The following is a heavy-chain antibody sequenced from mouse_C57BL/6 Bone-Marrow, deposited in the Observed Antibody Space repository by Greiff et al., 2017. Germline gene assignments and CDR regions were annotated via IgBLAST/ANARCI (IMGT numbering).Heavy chain of an antibody. D-gene: IGHD1-1*01. CDR1: GFTFSSYA. Sequence: EVKLVESGEGLVKPGGSLKLSCAASGFTFSSYAMSWVRQTPEKRLEWVAYISSGGDYIYYADTVKGRFTISRDNARNTLYLQMSSLKSEDTAMYYCTRDLRYYYGSRYWYCDVWGTGTTVTVSS. CDR2: ISSGGDYI. V-gene: IGHV5-9-1*02. CDR3: TRDLRYYYGSRYWYCDV. J-gene: IGHJ1*03.